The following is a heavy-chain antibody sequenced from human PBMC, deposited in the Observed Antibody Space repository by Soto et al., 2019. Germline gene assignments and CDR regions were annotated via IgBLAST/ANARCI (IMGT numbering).Heavy chain of an antibody. CDR1: GGSISSGDYY. CDR3: ARTAATADYYFDS. J-gene: IGHJ4*02. CDR2: IYYSGST. D-gene: IGHD2-21*02. Sequence: PSETLSLTCTVSGGSISSGDYYWSWIRQPPGKGLEWIGYIYYSGSTYYNPSLRSRVTISVDTSKNQFSLKLRSVTAADTAVYYCARTAATADYYFDSWGQGTLVTV. V-gene: IGHV4-30-4*01.